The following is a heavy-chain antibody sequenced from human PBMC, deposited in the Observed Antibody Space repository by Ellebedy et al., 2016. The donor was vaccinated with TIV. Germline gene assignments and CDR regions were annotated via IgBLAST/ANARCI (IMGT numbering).Heavy chain of an antibody. CDR2: IYYSGST. CDR1: GGSFSSGNYY. Sequence: SETLSLTCTVSGGSFSSGNYYWSWIRQPPGKGLEWIGYIYYSGSTNYNPSLRSRVTISLDSSKNQFSLSLSSVTAGYTAVYYCARGFSSGWPPWSDYWGQGTLVTVSS. V-gene: IGHV4-61*01. CDR3: ARGFSSGWPPWSDY. D-gene: IGHD6-19*01. J-gene: IGHJ4*02.